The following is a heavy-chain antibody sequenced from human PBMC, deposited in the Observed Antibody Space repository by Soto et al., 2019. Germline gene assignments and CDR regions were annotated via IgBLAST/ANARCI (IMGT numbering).Heavy chain of an antibody. V-gene: IGHV4-39*01. CDR2: IYYSGST. D-gene: IGHD3-9*01. CDR1: GGSISSSSYY. CDR3: ARREIYDILTGA. J-gene: IGHJ5*02. Sequence: QLQLQESGPGLVKPSETLSLTCTVSGGSISSSSYYWGWIRQPPGKGLEWIGSIYYSGSTYYNPSLKRRVTISVDTSKNQFSLKLSSVTAADTAVYYCARREIYDILTGAWGQGTLVTVSS.